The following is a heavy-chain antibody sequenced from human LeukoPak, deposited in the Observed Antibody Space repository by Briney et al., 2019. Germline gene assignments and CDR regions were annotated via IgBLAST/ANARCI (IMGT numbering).Heavy chain of an antibody. CDR1: GHTHIELY. J-gene: IGHJ4*02. CDR3: AKGVAVAGTPPGGDY. Sequence: GPSVKVFRKVSGHTHIELYPLWVRQAPGKGFEGMGGVNLEHANPVYAQKSQGRISMTEDRTTDTAYMELNSLTSEDTAVYYCAKGVAVAGTPPGGDYWGQGTLLTVS. V-gene: IGHV1-24*01. D-gene: IGHD6-19*01. CDR2: VNLEHANP.